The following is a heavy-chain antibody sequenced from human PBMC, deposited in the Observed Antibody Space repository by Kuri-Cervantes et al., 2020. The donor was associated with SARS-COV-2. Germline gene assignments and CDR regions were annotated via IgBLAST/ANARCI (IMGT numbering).Heavy chain of an antibody. Sequence: SETLSLTCTVSGDTISSYSGSFHYWTWIRQPPGKGLEWIAYIHHSGYTNYNPSLKSRVTISTDTSKNQFSLKLSSVTAADTAVYYCAGTQSGTLFGVVATFDSWGQGILVTVSS. CDR1: GDTISSYSGSFHY. J-gene: IGHJ4*02. CDR2: IHHSGYT. D-gene: IGHD3-3*01. V-gene: IGHV4-61*01. CDR3: AGTQSGTLFGVVATFDS.